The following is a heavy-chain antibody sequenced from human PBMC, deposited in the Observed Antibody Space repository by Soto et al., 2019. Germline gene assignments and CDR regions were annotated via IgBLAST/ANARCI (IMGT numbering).Heavy chain of an antibody. CDR3: ASLIGYCTNCVCCRGGLEFDP. V-gene: IGHV4-59*01. Sequence: SETLSLTCTVSGGSISSYYWSWIRQPPGKGLEWIGYIYYSGSTNYNPSLKSRVTISVDTSKNKFSLKLSSVTAADTAVYYCASLIGYCTNCVCCRGGLEFDPWGHGTLVTVSS. CDR1: GGSISSYY. D-gene: IGHD2-8*01. CDR2: IYYSGST. J-gene: IGHJ5*02.